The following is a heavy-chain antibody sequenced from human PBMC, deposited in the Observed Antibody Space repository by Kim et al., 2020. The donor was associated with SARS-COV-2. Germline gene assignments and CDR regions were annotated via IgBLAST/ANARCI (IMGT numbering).Heavy chain of an antibody. Sequence: SETLSLTCTVSGGSISSSNSYWGWIRQPPGKGLEWIGTIYYSGSTYYNPSLESRPTISVDTSKNQFSLKLRSVTAADTAVYYCAIVIPSDFVDYWGQGTLVTVSS. CDR3: AIVIPSDFVDY. CDR2: IYYSGST. V-gene: IGHV4-39*01. D-gene: IGHD3-16*02. J-gene: IGHJ4*02. CDR1: GGSISSSNSY.